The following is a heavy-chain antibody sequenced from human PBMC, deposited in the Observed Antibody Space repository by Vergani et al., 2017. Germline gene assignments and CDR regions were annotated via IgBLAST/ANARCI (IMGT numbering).Heavy chain of an antibody. V-gene: IGHV3-48*02. CDR2: ISSSSSTI. D-gene: IGHD3-22*01. Sequence: EVQLVESGGGLVQPGGSLRLSCAASGFTFSSYSMNWVRQAPGKGLEWVSYISSSSSTIYYADSVKGRLTISRDNAKNSLYLQMNSLRDEDTAVYYCATWTYYYDSSGYPPDYWGQGTLVTVSS. CDR1: GFTFSSYS. CDR3: ATWTYYYDSSGYPPDY. J-gene: IGHJ4*02.